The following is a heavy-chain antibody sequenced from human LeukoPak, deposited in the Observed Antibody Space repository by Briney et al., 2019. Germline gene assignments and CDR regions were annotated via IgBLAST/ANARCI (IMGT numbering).Heavy chain of an antibody. D-gene: IGHD5-18*01. CDR3: AKDLERYTYVYSKFDY. V-gene: IGHV3-7*05. J-gene: IGHJ4*02. CDR1: GFTFSRYW. CDR2: IQQDGSEK. Sequence: GGSLRLSCAASGFTFSRYWLSWVRQAPGKGLEWVANIQQDGSEKYYVDSAKGRFTISRDNARNSLHLQMNSLRAEDTAVYYCAKDLERYTYVYSKFDYWGQGTLVTVSS.